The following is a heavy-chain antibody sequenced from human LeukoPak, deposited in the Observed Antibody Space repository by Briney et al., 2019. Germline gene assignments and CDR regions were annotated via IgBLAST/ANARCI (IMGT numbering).Heavy chain of an antibody. J-gene: IGHJ4*02. CDR3: ARSGVPTARFDS. Sequence: PSETLSLTCSVSGGSIGSYCWNWIRQPPGKGLEWIGYMDYSGSADYNPSLRNRVAISVDTSNNRFSLKMTSVTTADTAVYYCARSGVPTARFDSWGQGTLVAVSS. V-gene: IGHV4-59*01. D-gene: IGHD1-1*01. CDR1: GGSIGSYC. CDR2: MDYSGSA.